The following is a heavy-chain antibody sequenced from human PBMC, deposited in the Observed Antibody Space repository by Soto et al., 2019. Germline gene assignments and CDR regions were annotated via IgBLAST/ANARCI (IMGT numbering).Heavy chain of an antibody. V-gene: IGHV3-30*18. D-gene: IGHD3-22*01. CDR3: AKEDDDYYDSSGYYRLMDY. J-gene: IGHJ4*02. CDR1: GFTFSSYG. CDR2: ISYDGSNK. Sequence: QVQLVESGGGVVQPGRSLRLSCAASGFTFSSYGMHWVRQAPGKGLEWVAVISYDGSNKYYADSVKGRFTISRDNSKNTMYLQMNSLRAEGTAVYYCAKEDDDYYDSSGYYRLMDYWGQGTLVTVSS.